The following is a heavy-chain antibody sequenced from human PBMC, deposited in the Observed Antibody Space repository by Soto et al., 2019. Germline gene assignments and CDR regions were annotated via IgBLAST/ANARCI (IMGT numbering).Heavy chain of an antibody. Sequence: SETLSLTCTVSGGSISSYYWSWIRQPPGKGLEWIGYIYYSDSTNYNPSLKSRVTMTTDTSTSTAYMELRSLRSDDTAVYYCARAERSGSYFHYYYGMDVWGQGTTVTVSS. J-gene: IGHJ6*02. CDR1: GGSISSYY. CDR3: ARAERSGSYFHYYYGMDV. V-gene: IGHV4-59*01. D-gene: IGHD3-10*01. CDR2: IYYSDST.